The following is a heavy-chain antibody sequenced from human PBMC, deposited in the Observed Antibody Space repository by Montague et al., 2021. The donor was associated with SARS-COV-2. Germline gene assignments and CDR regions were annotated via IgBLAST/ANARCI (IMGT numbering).Heavy chain of an antibody. CDR2: IWYDGSNE. CDR3: ARGSVGGYYFDY. Sequence: LRLSCAASGFIFSSYGMHWVRQAPGKGLEWVAHIWYDGSNENYVDSVKGRFTISRDNFKNTLYLQMNSLRAEDTAIYYCARGSVGGYYFDYWGQGTLVTVSS. CDR1: GFIFSSYG. J-gene: IGHJ4*02. V-gene: IGHV3-33*01. D-gene: IGHD1-26*01.